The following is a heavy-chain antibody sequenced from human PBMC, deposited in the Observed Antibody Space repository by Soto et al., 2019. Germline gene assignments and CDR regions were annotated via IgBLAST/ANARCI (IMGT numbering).Heavy chain of an antibody. CDR2: IYNSGST. Sequence: SETLSLTCAVSGYSISSRNWWGWIRQPPGKGLEWIGYIYNSGSTYYNPSLKSRVTMSVDTSNNQFSLKLSSVTAADTAVYYCAKKPTGRSYFDYWGQGTLVTVSS. CDR3: AKKPTGRSYFDY. CDR1: GYSISSRNW. V-gene: IGHV4-28*01. J-gene: IGHJ4*02. D-gene: IGHD3-16*01.